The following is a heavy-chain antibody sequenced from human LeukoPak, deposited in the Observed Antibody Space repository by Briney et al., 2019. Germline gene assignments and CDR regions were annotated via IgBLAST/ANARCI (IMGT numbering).Heavy chain of an antibody. D-gene: IGHD2-15*01. Sequence: GGSLRLSCAASGFTFSDYYMSWIRQAPGKGLEWVSYISSSGSTIYYADSVKGRLTISRDNAKNSLYLQMNSLRAEDTAVYYCASSTRRYCSGGSCWEHWGQGTLVTVSS. V-gene: IGHV3-11*01. J-gene: IGHJ4*02. CDR1: GFTFSDYY. CDR2: ISSSGSTI. CDR3: ASSTRRYCSGGSCWEH.